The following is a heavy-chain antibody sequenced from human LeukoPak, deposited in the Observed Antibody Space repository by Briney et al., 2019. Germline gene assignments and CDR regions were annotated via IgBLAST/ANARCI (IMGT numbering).Heavy chain of an antibody. D-gene: IGHD1-26*01. J-gene: IGHJ3*02. V-gene: IGHV3-11*01. CDR2: ISSSGSTI. CDR1: GFTFSDYY. Sequence: PGGSLRPSCAAPGFTFSDYYMSWIRQAPGKGLEWVSYISSSGSTIYYADSVKGRFTISRDNAKNSLYLQMNSLRAEDTAVYYCARPLAPWWELRGGPNAFDIWGQGTMVTVSS. CDR3: ARPLAPWWELRGGPNAFDI.